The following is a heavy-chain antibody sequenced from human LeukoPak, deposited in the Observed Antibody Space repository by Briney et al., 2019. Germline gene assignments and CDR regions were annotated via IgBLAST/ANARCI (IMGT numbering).Heavy chain of an antibody. J-gene: IGHJ6*03. D-gene: IGHD3-22*01. CDR3: AHSTSGYYAYYYYYMDV. Sequence: SGPTLVNPTQTVTLTCTFSGFSLSTSGVGVGWIRQPPGKALEWLALIYWNDDKRYSPSLKSRLTITKDTPKNQVVLTMTNMDPVDTATYYCAHSTSGYYAYYYYYMDVWGKGTTVTVSS. V-gene: IGHV2-5*01. CDR2: IYWNDDK. CDR1: GFSLSTSGVG.